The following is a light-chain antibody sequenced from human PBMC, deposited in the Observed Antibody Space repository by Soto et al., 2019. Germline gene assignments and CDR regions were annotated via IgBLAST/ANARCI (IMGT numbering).Light chain of an antibody. Sequence: IVLTQSPGTLSLSPGENASFSCRASQSIDTNWLAWYQQRPGQPPRLLIYGASSRATGIPDRFSGSGSGAGFTLTISSLEPEDFAVYYCQHYDRSPPVSFGQGRRLEIK. CDR2: GAS. CDR1: QSIDTNW. J-gene: IGKJ5*01. V-gene: IGKV3-20*01. CDR3: QHYDRSPPVS.